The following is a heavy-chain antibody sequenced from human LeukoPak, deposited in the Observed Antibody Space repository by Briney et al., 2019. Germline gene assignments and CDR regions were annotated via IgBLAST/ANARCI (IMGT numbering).Heavy chain of an antibody. J-gene: IGHJ4*02. V-gene: IGHV4-34*01. CDR3: ARGLPYSSSWYVY. D-gene: IGHD6-13*01. CDR2: INHSGST. Sequence: SETLSLTCAIYGGSFSGYYWSWIRQPPGKGLEWIGEINHSGSTNYNPSLKSRVTISVDTSKNQFSLKLSSVTAADTAVYYCARGLPYSSSWYVYWGQGTLVTVSS. CDR1: GGSFSGYY.